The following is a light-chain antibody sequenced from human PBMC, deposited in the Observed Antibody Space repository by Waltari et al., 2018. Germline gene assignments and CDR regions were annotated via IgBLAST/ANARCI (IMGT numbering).Light chain of an antibody. CDR3: QQRNNWRFT. CDR2: EAS. J-gene: IGKJ3*01. V-gene: IGKV3-11*01. Sequence: EIVLTQSPATLSLSPGERATLSCRASQSVSSYLAWYQQKPGQAPRLLIYEASSRATDIPARFSGSGSGTDFTLTISSLEPEDSAVYYCQQRNNWRFTFGPGTKVDIK. CDR1: QSVSSY.